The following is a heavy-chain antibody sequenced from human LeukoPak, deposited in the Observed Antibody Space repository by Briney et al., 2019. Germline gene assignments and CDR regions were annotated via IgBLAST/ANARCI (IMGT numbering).Heavy chain of an antibody. Sequence: GGSLRLSCAASGFTVSSTYVSWVRQAPGKGLEWVSVIYKGGNTYYIDSVKGRFTISRDTSKNTLYLQMNSLRAEDTAVYYCARDLYCSGGSCGERFDYWGQGTLVTVSS. CDR3: ARDLYCSGGSCGERFDY. V-gene: IGHV3-53*01. J-gene: IGHJ4*02. D-gene: IGHD2-15*01. CDR2: IYKGGNT. CDR1: GFTVSSTY.